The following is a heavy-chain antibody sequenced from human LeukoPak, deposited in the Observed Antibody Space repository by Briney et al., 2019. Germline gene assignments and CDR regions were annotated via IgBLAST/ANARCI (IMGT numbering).Heavy chain of an antibody. Sequence: PGGSLRLSCAASGFTFSSYSMNWVRQAPGKGLEWVSSISSSSSFIYYADSVKGRFTISRDNAKNSLYLQMNSLRAEDTAVYYCARGPSGYHNTGGQGTLVTVSS. CDR1: GFTFSSYS. D-gene: IGHD5-12*01. J-gene: IGHJ4*02. CDR2: ISSSSSFI. V-gene: IGHV3-21*01. CDR3: ARGPSGYHNT.